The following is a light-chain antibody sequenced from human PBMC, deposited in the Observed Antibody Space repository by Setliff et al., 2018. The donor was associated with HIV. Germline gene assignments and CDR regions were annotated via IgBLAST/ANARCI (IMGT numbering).Light chain of an antibody. CDR2: GNN. Sequence: QSVLTQPPSVSGAPGQRVTISCTGSSSNIGAGYDVHWYQQLPGTAPKLLIYGNNNRPSGVPERVSGSKSGASASLAITGLQAEDEADYYCQSYDSTLSGSVVFGGGTQLTVL. V-gene: IGLV1-40*01. CDR1: SSNIGAGYD. CDR3: QSYDSTLSGSVV. J-gene: IGLJ2*01.